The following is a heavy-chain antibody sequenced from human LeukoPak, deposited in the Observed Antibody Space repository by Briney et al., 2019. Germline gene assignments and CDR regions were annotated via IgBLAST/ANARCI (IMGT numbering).Heavy chain of an antibody. D-gene: IGHD2-2*01. V-gene: IGHV3-43*02. CDR1: GFTFDDYA. J-gene: IGHJ4*02. CDR2: ISGDGGST. Sequence: GALRLSCAASGFTFDDYAMHWVRKAPGKGLEWVSLISGDGGSTYYADSVKGRFTISRDNSKNSLYLQMNSLRTEDTALYYCAKGMIDIVVVPAASTLVGWGQGTLVTVSS. CDR3: AKGMIDIVVVPAASTLVG.